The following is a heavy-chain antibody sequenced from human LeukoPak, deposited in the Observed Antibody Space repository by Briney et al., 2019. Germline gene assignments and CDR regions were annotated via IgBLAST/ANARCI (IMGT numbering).Heavy chain of an antibody. CDR3: AKSGYYDSSGYYYMITDY. J-gene: IGHJ4*02. V-gene: IGHV3-23*01. CDR2: ISVSGGST. CDR1: GFTFSSYA. Sequence: GGSLRLSCAASGFTFSSYAMSWVRQAPGKGLEWVSAISVSGGSTYYADSVKGRFTISRDNSKNTLYLQMNSLRAEDTAVYYCAKSGYYDSSGYYYMITDYWGQGTLVTVSS. D-gene: IGHD3-22*01.